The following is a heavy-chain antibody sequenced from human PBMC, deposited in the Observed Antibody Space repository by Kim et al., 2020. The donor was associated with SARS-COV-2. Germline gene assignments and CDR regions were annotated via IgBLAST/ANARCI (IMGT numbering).Heavy chain of an antibody. J-gene: IGHJ6*02. CDR1: GFTFTNAW. CDR3: TTLARYPVYGMDV. CDR2: IKSRTDGGTT. V-gene: IGHV3-15*01. D-gene: IGHD3-9*01. Sequence: GGSLRLSCAASGFTFTNAWMSWVRQAPGKGLEWVGRIKSRTDGGTTDYAAPVEGRFIISRDDSENTLFLQMNSLRTEDTAVYFCTTLARYPVYGMDVWGQGTTVTVSS.